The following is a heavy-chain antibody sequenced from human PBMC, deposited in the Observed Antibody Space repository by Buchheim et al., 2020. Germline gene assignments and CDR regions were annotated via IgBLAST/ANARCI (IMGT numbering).Heavy chain of an antibody. V-gene: IGHV3-74*01. CDR1: GFTFSRYW. Sequence: EVQLVESGGGSVQPGGSLRLSCAGSGFTFSRYWMHWVRQAPGKGLVWVSRINSDGRSKTYADSVKGRFTISRDNAKKTLFLQMNSLRAEDTAVYYCASTYDYDTSGYYPFDYWGQGTL. CDR2: INSDGRSK. CDR3: ASTYDYDTSGYYPFDY. J-gene: IGHJ4*02. D-gene: IGHD3-22*01.